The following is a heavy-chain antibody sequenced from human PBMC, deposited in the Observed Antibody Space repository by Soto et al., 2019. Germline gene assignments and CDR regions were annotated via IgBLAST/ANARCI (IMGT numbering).Heavy chain of an antibody. CDR1: GGSFSSYP. Sequence: SVTLSLTCNVHGGSFSSYPRSSIRQPPGKGLEWIGYICYSGSTNYSPSVKSRFTISVDTAKNQLSLTMSCVTAEDTAVYYCARVVEGGVRYYFDYWGQGTLVTVSS. CDR3: ARVVEGGVRYYFDY. CDR2: ICYSGST. D-gene: IGHD3-10*01. J-gene: IGHJ4*02. V-gene: IGHV4-59*01.